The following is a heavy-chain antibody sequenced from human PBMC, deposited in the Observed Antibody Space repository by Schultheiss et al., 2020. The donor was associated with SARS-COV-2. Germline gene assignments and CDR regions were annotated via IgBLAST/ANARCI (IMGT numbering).Heavy chain of an antibody. V-gene: IGHV3-33*01. CDR1: GFTFSSYG. J-gene: IGHJ5*02. D-gene: IGHD3-10*01. Sequence: GGSLRLSCAASGFTFSSYGMHWVRQAPGKGLEWVAVIWYDGSNNYYADSVKGRFTISRDNSKNTLYLQMNSLRAEDTAVYYCARDQLGGFLDPWGPGTLVTVSS. CDR2: IWYDGSNN. CDR3: ARDQLGGFLDP.